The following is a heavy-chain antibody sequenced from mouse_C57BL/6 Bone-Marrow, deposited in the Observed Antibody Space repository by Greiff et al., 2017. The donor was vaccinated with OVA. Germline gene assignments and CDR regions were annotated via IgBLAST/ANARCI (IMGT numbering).Heavy chain of an antibody. D-gene: IGHD2-4*01. CDR1: GFTFSDYG. J-gene: IGHJ1*03. Sequence: EVKLMESGGGLVQPGGSLKLSCAASGFTFSDYGMAWVRQAPRKGPEWVAFISNLAYSIYYADTVTGRFTISRENAKNTLYLEMSSLRSEDTAMYYCARRDYDGNWYFDVWGTGTTVTVSS. V-gene: IGHV5-15*01. CDR3: ARRDYDGNWYFDV. CDR2: ISNLAYSI.